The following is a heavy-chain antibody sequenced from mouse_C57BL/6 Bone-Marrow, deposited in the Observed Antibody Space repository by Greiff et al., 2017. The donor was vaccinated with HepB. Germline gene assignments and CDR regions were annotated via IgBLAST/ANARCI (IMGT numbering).Heavy chain of an antibody. Sequence: EVQLVESGGGLVKPGGSLKLSCAASGFTFSSYAMSWVRQTPEKRLEWVATISDGGSYTYYPDNVKGRFTISRDNAKNNMYLQMSHLKSEDTAMYYCARVYYGSRGFAYWGQGTLVTVSA. CDR3: ARVYYGSRGFAY. V-gene: IGHV5-4*01. J-gene: IGHJ3*01. CDR2: ISDGGSYT. CDR1: GFTFSSYA. D-gene: IGHD1-1*01.